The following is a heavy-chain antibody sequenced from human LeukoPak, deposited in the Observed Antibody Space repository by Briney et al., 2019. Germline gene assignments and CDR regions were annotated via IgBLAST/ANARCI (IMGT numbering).Heavy chain of an antibody. CDR1: GFTVSSNY. D-gene: IGHD6-13*01. CDR3: ARGIIAVAGSAWFDP. J-gene: IGHJ5*02. Sequence: AGGSLILSCAASGFTVSSNYMSWVRQAPGKGLEWVSVIYSGGNTYFADSVKGRFTISRHNSKNTLYLQMNSLRDEDTAVYYCARGIIAVAGSAWFDPWGQGTLVTVSS. V-gene: IGHV3-53*04. CDR2: IYSGGNT.